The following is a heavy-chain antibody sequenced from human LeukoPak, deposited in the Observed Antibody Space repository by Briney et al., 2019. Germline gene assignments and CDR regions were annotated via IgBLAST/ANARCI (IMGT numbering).Heavy chain of an antibody. V-gene: IGHV1-69*06. CDR2: IIPIFGTA. CDR3: ATVYSYDSSAYYRLDY. J-gene: IGHJ4*02. CDR1: GGTFSSYA. Sequence: SVKVSCKASGGTFSSYAISWVRQAPGQGLEWMGGIIPIFGTANYAQKFQGRVTITADKSTSTAYMELSSLRSEDTAVYYCATVYSYDSSAYYRLDYWGQGTLVTVSS. D-gene: IGHD3-22*01.